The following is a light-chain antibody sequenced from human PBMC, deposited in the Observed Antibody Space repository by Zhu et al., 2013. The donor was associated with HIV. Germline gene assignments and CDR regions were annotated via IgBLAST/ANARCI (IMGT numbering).Light chain of an antibody. Sequence: QSALTQPASVSGSPGQSITISCTGSISDVGSPHNFVSWFQQHPGKAPKLMIYDVTKRPSGVPNRFSGSKSGNTASLTISGLQAEDEADYYCCSYAGSYTLGVFGTGTKVTVL. CDR3: CSYAGSYTLGV. J-gene: IGLJ1*01. CDR1: ISDVGSPHNF. V-gene: IGLV2-11*01. CDR2: DVT.